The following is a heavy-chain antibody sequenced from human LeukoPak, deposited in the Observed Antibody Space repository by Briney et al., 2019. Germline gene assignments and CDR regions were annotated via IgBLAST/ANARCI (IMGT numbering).Heavy chain of an antibody. D-gene: IGHD2-21*02. CDR3: VSILAYCGADCYSDY. Sequence: SETLSLTCAVYGGSFSGYYWSWIRQPPGKGLEWIGEINHSGSTNYNPSLKSRVTISVDTSKNQFSLKLSSVTAADTAMYYCVSILAYCGADCYSDYWGQGTPVTVSS. J-gene: IGHJ4*02. V-gene: IGHV4-34*01. CDR1: GGSFSGYY. CDR2: INHSGST.